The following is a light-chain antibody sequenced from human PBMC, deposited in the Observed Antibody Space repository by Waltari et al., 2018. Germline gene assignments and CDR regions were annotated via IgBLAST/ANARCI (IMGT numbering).Light chain of an antibody. CDR1: QSPLHSNGYKY. V-gene: IGKV2-28*01. Sequence: DIVMTQSPLSLPVTPGEPTPFSCRSSQSPLHSNGYKYLDWYLQKPGQSPQLLIYWGSNRASGVPDRFSGSGSGTDFTLKISRVEAEDVGVYYCMQALQTPPTFGQGTKVEIK. J-gene: IGKJ1*01. CDR2: WGS. CDR3: MQALQTPPT.